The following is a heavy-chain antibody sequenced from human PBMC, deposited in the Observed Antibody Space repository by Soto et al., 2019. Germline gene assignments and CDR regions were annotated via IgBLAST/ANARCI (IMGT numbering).Heavy chain of an antibody. D-gene: IGHD2-2*01. Sequence: EVQLLESGGGLVQPEGSLRLSCEASGFTFSSYAMSWVRQAPGKGLEWVSGISGGGSTTYYADSVKGRFTISRDNSKNTLYXXXXXXXXXXXXXXXXXXXXXXXGTISRYFQDWGQGTLVTVSS. CDR1: GFTFSSYA. J-gene: IGHJ1*01. V-gene: IGHV3-23*01. CDR3: XXXXXXXGTISRYFQD. CDR2: ISGGGSTT.